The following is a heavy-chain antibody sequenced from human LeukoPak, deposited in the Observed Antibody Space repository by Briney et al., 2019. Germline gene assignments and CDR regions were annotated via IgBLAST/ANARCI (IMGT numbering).Heavy chain of an antibody. D-gene: IGHD2-21*01. V-gene: IGHV3-11*05. J-gene: IGHJ5*01. Sequence: GGSLRLSCAASGFTSSDYYMTWIRQASGKGLEWLSFIPSSGYTNYADSVKGRFTISRDNTKNSLYLHQHSLTAEDTAVYFCARGSDCGGISNCNGRPGWFDSWGQGAPVTVSS. CDR3: ARGSDCGGISNCNGRPGWFDS. CDR2: IPSSGYT. CDR1: GFTSSDYY.